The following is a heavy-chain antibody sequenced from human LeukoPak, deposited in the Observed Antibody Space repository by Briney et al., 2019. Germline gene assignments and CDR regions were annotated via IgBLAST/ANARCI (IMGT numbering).Heavy chain of an antibody. D-gene: IGHD2-15*01. V-gene: IGHV3-30*18. CDR3: AKEPVGYCSGGSCYSGWFDP. J-gene: IGHJ5*02. CDR1: GFTFSSYG. Sequence: AGGSLRLSCAASGFTFSSYGMHWVRQAPGKGLEWVAVISYDGSNKYYANSVKGRFTISRDNSKNTLYLQMNSLRAEDTAVYYCAKEPVGYCSGGSCYSGWFDPWGQGTLVTVSS. CDR2: ISYDGSNK.